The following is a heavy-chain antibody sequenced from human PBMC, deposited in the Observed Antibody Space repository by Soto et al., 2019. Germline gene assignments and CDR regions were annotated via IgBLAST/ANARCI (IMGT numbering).Heavy chain of an antibody. Sequence: ASVKVSCKASGYTFTSYYIHWVRQAPGQGLEWMGIINPTSASTSYAQKFQGRVTMTRDTSTSTVYMELSSLRSEDTAVYYCARSYTPQTGTTLLGYYYYGMDVWGQGTTVTVSS. J-gene: IGHJ6*02. CDR1: GYTFTSYY. CDR3: ARSYTPQTGTTLLGYYYYGMDV. V-gene: IGHV1-46*01. CDR2: INPTSAST. D-gene: IGHD1-1*01.